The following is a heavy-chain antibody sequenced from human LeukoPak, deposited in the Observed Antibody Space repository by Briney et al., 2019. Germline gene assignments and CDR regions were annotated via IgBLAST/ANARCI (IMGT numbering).Heavy chain of an antibody. CDR3: ARDHCSGGSCYSSYMDV. Sequence: GASVKVSCKASGGTFSSYAISWVRQAPGQGLEWMGGIIPIFGTANYAQKFQGRVTITADKSTSTAYMELSSLRSEDTAVYYCARDHCSGGSCYSSYMDVWGKGTTVTVSS. CDR2: IIPIFGTA. D-gene: IGHD2-15*01. J-gene: IGHJ6*03. CDR1: GGTFSSYA. V-gene: IGHV1-69*06.